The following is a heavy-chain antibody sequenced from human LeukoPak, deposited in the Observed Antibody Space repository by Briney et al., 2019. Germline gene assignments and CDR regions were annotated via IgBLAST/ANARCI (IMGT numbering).Heavy chain of an antibody. CDR2: IKQDGSEK. D-gene: IGHD1-26*01. Sequence: GGSLRLSCAASGFTFSSYWMSWVRQAPGKGLEWVANIKQDGSEKYYVDSVKGRFTISRDNAKNSLYLQMNSLRAEDTAVYYCAKVDSGSYSHFDYWGQGTLVTVSS. V-gene: IGHV3-7*01. J-gene: IGHJ4*02. CDR3: AKVDSGSYSHFDY. CDR1: GFTFSSYW.